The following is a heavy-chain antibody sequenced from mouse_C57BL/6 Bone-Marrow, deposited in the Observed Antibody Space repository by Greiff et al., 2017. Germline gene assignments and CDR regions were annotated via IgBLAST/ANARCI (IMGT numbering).Heavy chain of an antibody. CDR2: IRNKTNNHAT. Sequence: EVKLVESGGGLVQPGGSMKLSCAASGFTFSDAWMDWVRQSPEKGLEWVAEIRNKTNNHATYYAESVKGRFTISRDDSKSSVYLQMNSLRAEDTGIYYCTRRDYYGSRGRVWGTGTTGTVSS. V-gene: IGHV6-6*01. J-gene: IGHJ1*03. CDR1: GFTFSDAW. CDR3: TRRDYYGSRGRV. D-gene: IGHD1-1*01.